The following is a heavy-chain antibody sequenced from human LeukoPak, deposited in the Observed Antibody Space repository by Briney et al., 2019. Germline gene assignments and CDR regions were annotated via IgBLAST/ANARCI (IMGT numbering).Heavy chain of an antibody. CDR1: GFTFDDYG. J-gene: IGHJ5*02. D-gene: IGHD3-3*01. CDR2: ISSSSNTI. CDR3: ARDFYDFWSGSIRFDP. Sequence: GGSLRLSCAASGFTFDDYGMSWVRQAPGKGLEWVSYISSSSNTIYYADSVKGRFTISRDNAKNSLYLQMNSLRAEDTAVYYCARDFYDFWSGSIRFDPWGQGTLVIVSS. V-gene: IGHV3-48*01.